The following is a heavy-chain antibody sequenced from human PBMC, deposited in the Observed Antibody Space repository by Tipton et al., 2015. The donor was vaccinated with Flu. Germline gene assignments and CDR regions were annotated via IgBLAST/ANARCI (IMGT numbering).Heavy chain of an antibody. CDR2: IDYSGST. Sequence: TLSLTCSVSGGSISTTNPYWGWIRQPPGKGLEWIGSIDYSGSTFNNPSLNSRATISVDTSKNQFSLRLRSVTAADTAVYYCARHSRTRPFALWGQGSLVTVS. CDR3: ARHSRTRPFAL. J-gene: IGHJ4*02. CDR1: GGSISTTNPY. V-gene: IGHV4-39*01. D-gene: IGHD3-16*01.